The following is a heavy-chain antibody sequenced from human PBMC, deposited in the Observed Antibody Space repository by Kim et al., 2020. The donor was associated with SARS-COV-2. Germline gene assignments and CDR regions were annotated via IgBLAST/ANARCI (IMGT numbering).Heavy chain of an antibody. D-gene: IGHD2-15*01. Sequence: ASVKVSCKASGYTFNGYGIHWVRQAPGQGLEWMGWINTYTGSPIYAQGFRGRFVFSLDTSVSTTSLQISSLKAEDTAVFYCARDRQGYCGSSTCYSGSGAFDIWGQGTMVTVCS. CDR3: ARDRQGYCGSSTCYSGSGAFDI. CDR2: INTYTGSP. V-gene: IGHV7-4-1*02. J-gene: IGHJ3*02. CDR1: GYTFNGYG.